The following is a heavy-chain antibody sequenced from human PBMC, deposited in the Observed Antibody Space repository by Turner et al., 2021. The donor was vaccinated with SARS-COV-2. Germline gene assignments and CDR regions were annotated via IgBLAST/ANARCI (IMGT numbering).Heavy chain of an antibody. Sequence: EVQLVESGGGLVKPGGSLRLSCAASGLTFSSYSMNWVRQAPGKGLEWFASISSSSSYIYYADSVKGRFTISRDNAKNSLYLQMNSLRAEDTAVYYCARSPTAPGYYYDSSGYYIPYYFDYWGQGTLVTVSS. CDR3: ARSPTAPGYYYDSSGYYIPYYFDY. V-gene: IGHV3-21*01. CDR2: ISSSSSYI. D-gene: IGHD3-22*01. J-gene: IGHJ4*02. CDR1: GLTFSSYS.